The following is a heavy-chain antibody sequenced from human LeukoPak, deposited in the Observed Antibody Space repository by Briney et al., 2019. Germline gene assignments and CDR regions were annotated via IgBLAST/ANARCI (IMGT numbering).Heavy chain of an antibody. CDR3: ARERKYYDFWSGYYNYYGMDV. Sequence: GGSLRLSCAASGFTFSSYAMHWVRQAPGKGLEWVAVISYDGSNKYYADSVKGRFTISRDNSKSTLYLQMNSLRAEDTAVYYCARERKYYDFWSGYYNYYGMDVWGQGTTVTVSS. CDR1: GFTFSSYA. V-gene: IGHV3-30-3*01. D-gene: IGHD3-3*01. CDR2: ISYDGSNK. J-gene: IGHJ6*02.